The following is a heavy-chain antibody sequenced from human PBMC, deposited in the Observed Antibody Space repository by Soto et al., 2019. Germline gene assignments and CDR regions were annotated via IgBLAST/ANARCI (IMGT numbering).Heavy chain of an antibody. CDR3: AREVIDWYGLFNY. J-gene: IGHJ4*02. D-gene: IGHD3-9*01. CDR2: IHYSGTT. Sequence: SETLSLNCTVSGGSISGYYWSWIRQAPGKGLEWIGYIHYSGTTNYNPSLKSRITISVDRSKSQLSLRLSSVTTADTAIYYCAREVIDWYGLFNYWGLGTLVTVSS. CDR1: GGSISGYY. V-gene: IGHV4-59*01.